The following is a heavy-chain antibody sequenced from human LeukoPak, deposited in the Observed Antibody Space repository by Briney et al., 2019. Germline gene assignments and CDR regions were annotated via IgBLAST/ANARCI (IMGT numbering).Heavy chain of an antibody. V-gene: IGHV3-11*01. D-gene: IGHD4-17*01. Sequence: PGGSLRLSCAASGFTFSDYYMSWIRQAPGKGLEWVSYISSSGSTIYYADSVKGRFTISRDNAKDSLYLQVNSLRAEDTAVYYCARAVTIVDAFDIWGQGTMVTVSS. CDR3: ARAVTIVDAFDI. CDR2: ISSSGSTI. CDR1: GFTFSDYY. J-gene: IGHJ3*02.